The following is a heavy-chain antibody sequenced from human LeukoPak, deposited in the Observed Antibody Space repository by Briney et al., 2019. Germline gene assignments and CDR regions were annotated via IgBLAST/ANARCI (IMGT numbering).Heavy chain of an antibody. Sequence: SETLSLTCTVSGGSVSSYYWTWIRQPPGKGLEWIGYIYYSGSTNYNPSLKSRVTISVDTSKNQFSLKLSSVTAADTAVYYCARDSTVRVGWFDPWGQGTLVTVSA. CDR1: GGSVSSYY. J-gene: IGHJ5*02. V-gene: IGHV4-59*02. CDR3: ARDSTVRVGWFDP. CDR2: IYYSGST. D-gene: IGHD4-17*01.